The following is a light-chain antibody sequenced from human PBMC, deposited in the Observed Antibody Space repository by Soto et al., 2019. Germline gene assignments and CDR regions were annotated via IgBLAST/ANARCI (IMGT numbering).Light chain of an antibody. Sequence: QSALTQPASVSGSPGQSINISCTGTSSDVGYYNYVSWYQQHPGKAPKVMIYEVSNRPSGVSNRFSGSKSGNTASLTISGLQAEDEADYYCSSYTSSRTYVFGTGTKLTVL. V-gene: IGLV2-14*01. J-gene: IGLJ1*01. CDR2: EVS. CDR3: SSYTSSRTYV. CDR1: SSDVGYYNY.